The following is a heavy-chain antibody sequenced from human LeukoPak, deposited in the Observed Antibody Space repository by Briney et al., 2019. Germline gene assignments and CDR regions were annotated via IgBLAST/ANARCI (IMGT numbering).Heavy chain of an antibody. D-gene: IGHD6-19*01. CDR2: ISGSGGST. CDR1: GFTFSSYA. J-gene: IGHJ5*02. V-gene: IGHV3-23*01. Sequence: PGGSLRLSCAASGFTFSSYAMSWVRQAPGKGLEWVSAISGSGGSTYYADSVKGRFTISRDNSKNTLYLQMNSLRAEDTAVYYCAKTVGSGWSAMNWFDPWGQGTLVTVSS. CDR3: AKTVGSGWSAMNWFDP.